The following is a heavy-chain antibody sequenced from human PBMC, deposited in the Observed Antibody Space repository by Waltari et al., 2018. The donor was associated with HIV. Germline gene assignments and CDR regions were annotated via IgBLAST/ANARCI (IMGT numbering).Heavy chain of an antibody. CDR2: IYYRGGT. Sequence: QLQLQESGPGLEKPSETLSLTCTVSGGSIRSSSYYWGWIRQPPGTGLEWMGRIYYRGGTHHNPSLKSRVTISVDTSKNQFSLKLSSVTAADTAVYYCARGVLWFGEGYWGQGTLVTVSS. J-gene: IGHJ4*02. V-gene: IGHV4-39*01. CDR3: ARGVLWFGEGY. CDR1: GGSIRSSSYY. D-gene: IGHD3-10*01.